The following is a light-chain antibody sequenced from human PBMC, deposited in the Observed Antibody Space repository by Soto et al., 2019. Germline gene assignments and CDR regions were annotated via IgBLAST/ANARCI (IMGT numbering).Light chain of an antibody. J-gene: IGLJ1*01. CDR1: SSDVGSYDL. V-gene: IGLV2-23*02. Sequence: QSVLTQPASVSGSPGQSITISCTGTSSDVGSYDLVSWYQHHPGKVPKLMVYDVTKWPSGVPERFSGSKSGNTASLTISGLQAEDEADYFCCSYAGGYIYLFGTGTKLTVL. CDR3: CSYAGGYIYL. CDR2: DVT.